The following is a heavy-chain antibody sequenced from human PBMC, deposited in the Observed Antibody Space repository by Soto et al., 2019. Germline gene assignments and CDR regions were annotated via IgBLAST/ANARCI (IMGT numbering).Heavy chain of an antibody. Sequence: GESLKISCKGSGYSFTSYWIGWVRQMPGKGLEWMGIIYPSDSDTRYSPPFEGQVTISADKSISTAYLQWSSLKASDTAMYYCARRLMNTAMAPFDFWGQGTLVTVSS. J-gene: IGHJ4*02. V-gene: IGHV5-51*01. CDR1: GYSFTSYW. D-gene: IGHD5-18*01. CDR2: IYPSDSDT. CDR3: ARRLMNTAMAPFDF.